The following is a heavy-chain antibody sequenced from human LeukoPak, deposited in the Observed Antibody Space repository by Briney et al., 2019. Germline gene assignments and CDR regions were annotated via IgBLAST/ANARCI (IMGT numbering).Heavy chain of an antibody. V-gene: IGHV4-30-2*01. J-gene: IGHJ3*02. D-gene: IGHD2-2*01. Sequence: SQTLSLTCTVSGGSISSGGYYWSWIRQPPGKGLEWIGYIYHSGSTYYNPSLKSRVTISVDRSKNQFSLKLSSVTAADTAVYYCAXDELAXPGYCSSTSCYPNAFDIWGQGTMVTVSS. CDR3: AXDELAXPGYCSSTSCYPNAFDI. CDR2: IYHSGST. CDR1: GGSISSGGYY.